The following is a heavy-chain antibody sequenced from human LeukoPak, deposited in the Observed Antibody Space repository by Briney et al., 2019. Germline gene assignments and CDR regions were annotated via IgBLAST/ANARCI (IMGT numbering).Heavy chain of an antibody. D-gene: IGHD6-19*01. CDR1: GFNFFNYG. Sequence: ASVNVSCKASGFNFFNYGFSWVRQAPGQGLEWMGWISAYNGVTNYAQNLQDRVTLTTDTSTNTAYMELGSLRYDDTAIYYCGRYGGGGSGWYSDRTMDVWGQGTAVIVSS. CDR2: ISAYNGVT. CDR3: GRYGGGGSGWYSDRTMDV. J-gene: IGHJ6*02. V-gene: IGHV1-18*01.